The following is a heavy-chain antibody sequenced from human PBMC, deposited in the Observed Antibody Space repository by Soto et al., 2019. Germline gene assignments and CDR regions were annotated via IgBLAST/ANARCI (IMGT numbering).Heavy chain of an antibody. CDR1: GFSINTSTYH. CDR2: IYHTGNT. Sequence: SETLSLTCAISGFSINTSTYHWGWIRQPPGKGLEWLGSIYHTGNTYYNPSLTSRVTISVDTSKNQFSLRLRSVTAADTAVYYCARQGYCSGGSCFYYYYGMDVWGQGTTVTVSS. V-gene: IGHV4-39*01. D-gene: IGHD2-15*01. J-gene: IGHJ6*02. CDR3: ARQGYCSGGSCFYYYYGMDV.